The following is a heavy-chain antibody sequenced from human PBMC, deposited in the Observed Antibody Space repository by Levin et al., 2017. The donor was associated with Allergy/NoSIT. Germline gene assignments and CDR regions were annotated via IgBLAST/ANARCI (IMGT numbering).Heavy chain of an antibody. D-gene: IGHD1-1*01. CDR3: AKDRGNSDLSYYFDY. Sequence: PGGSLRLSCAASGFTFSTYGIHWVRQAPGKGLEWVAVISYDGSNKYYADSVKGRFTISRDNSKNTLYLQMNSLRPEDTAVYYCAKDRGNSDLSYYFDYWGQGTLVTVSS. CDR1: GFTFSTYG. J-gene: IGHJ4*02. CDR2: ISYDGSNK. V-gene: IGHV3-30*18.